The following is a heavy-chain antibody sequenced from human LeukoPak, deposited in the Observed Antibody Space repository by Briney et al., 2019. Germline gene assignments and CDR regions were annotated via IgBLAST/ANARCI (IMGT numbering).Heavy chain of an antibody. CDR2: ISSSGATI. Sequence: PGGSLRLSCAASEFTLSDYYMTWIRQAPGKGLEWISYISSSGATIYYADSVKGRFTISRDNAKNSLYLQMNSLRAEDTAVYYCAELGITMIGGVWGKGTTVTISS. V-gene: IGHV3-11*04. CDR3: AELGITMIGGV. J-gene: IGHJ6*04. D-gene: IGHD3-10*02. CDR1: EFTLSDYY.